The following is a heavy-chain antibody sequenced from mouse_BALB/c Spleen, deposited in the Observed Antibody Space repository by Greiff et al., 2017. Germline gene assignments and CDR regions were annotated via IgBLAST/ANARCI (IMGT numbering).Heavy chain of an antibody. CDR3: ARGDRYDYFDY. CDR1: GFTFTSYA. D-gene: IGHD2-14*01. Sequence: EVQLLQSGGGLVKPGGSLKLSCAASGFTFTSYAMPWVRQTPEKRLEWVAFISSGGSTYYPDTVKGRFTIFREKARNIQYLQMSSLRSEDTAMYYCARGDRYDYFDYWGQGTTLTVSS. V-gene: IGHV5-6-5*01. CDR2: ISSGGST. J-gene: IGHJ2*01.